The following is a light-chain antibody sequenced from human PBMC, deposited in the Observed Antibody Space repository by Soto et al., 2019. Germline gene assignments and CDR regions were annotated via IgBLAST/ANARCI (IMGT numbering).Light chain of an antibody. CDR1: SSDVGGYKH. J-gene: IGLJ1*01. CDR2: EVS. V-gene: IGLV2-14*01. Sequence: QSVLTQPASVSGSPGQSITISCTGNSSDVGGYKHVSWYQHHPGKAPKLMIYEVSNRPSGVSNRFSGSKSGYTASLTISGLQAEDEADYYCNSQRSSGTRVFGTGTKLTVL. CDR3: NSQRSSGTRV.